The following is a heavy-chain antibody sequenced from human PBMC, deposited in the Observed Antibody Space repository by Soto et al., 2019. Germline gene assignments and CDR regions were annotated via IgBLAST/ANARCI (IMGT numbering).Heavy chain of an antibody. V-gene: IGHV3-53*05. CDR1: GFTVSSNY. CDR3: ARALGWPHDYGMDV. Sequence: GGSLRLSCAASGFTVSSNYMSWVRQAPGKGLEWVSVIYSGGSTYYADSVKGRFTISRDNSKNTLYLQMNSLRAEDTAVYYCARALGWPHDYGMDVWGQGTTVTVSS. CDR2: IYSGGST. J-gene: IGHJ6*02. D-gene: IGHD7-27*01.